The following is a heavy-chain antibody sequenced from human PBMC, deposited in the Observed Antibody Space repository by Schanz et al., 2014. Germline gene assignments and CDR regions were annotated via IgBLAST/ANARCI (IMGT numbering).Heavy chain of an antibody. V-gene: IGHV3-7*01. J-gene: IGHJ6*02. Sequence: VQLVESGGGVVQPGRSLRLSCAASGFTFSSHGMHWVRQAPGKGLEWVANIKQDGSEKYYVDSVKGRFTISRDNAKNSLYLQMNSLRAEDTAVYYCARQPFYHYGMDVWGHGTTVTVSS. CDR2: IKQDGSEK. CDR3: ARQPFYHYGMDV. CDR1: GFTFSSHG.